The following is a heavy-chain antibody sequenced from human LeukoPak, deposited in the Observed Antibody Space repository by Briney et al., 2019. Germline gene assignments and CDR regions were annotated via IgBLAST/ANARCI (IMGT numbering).Heavy chain of an antibody. CDR2: IYSGGNT. CDR1: GFTASSNS. Sequence: GGSLRLSCTVSGFTASSNSWSWVRQAPGKGLEWVSFIYSGGNTHYSDSVTGRFTISRDNSKNTLYLQMNSLRAEDTAIYYCARRAGEYSHPYDYWGQGTLVTVSS. CDR3: ARRAGEYSHPYDY. D-gene: IGHD2-15*01. J-gene: IGHJ4*02. V-gene: IGHV3-53*01.